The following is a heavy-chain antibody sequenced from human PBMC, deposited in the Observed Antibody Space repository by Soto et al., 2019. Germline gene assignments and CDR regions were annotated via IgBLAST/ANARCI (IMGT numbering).Heavy chain of an antibody. V-gene: IGHV3-23*01. CDR1: GFTFSSCG. D-gene: IGHD1-1*01. CDR2: IGGSTSTT. CDR3: VKESLGGTSLVY. J-gene: IGHJ4*02. Sequence: GGSLRLSCAVSGFTFSSCGMSWVRQAPGKGLEWVSAIGGSTSTTSYASHADSVKGRFTISRDNSKNTLYLQMDSLRADDSALYFCVKESLGGTSLVYWGPGTLLTVST.